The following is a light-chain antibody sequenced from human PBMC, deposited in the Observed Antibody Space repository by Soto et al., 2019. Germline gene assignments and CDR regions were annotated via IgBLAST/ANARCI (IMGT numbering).Light chain of an antibody. CDR3: CSYAGGFYV. J-gene: IGLJ1*01. V-gene: IGLV2-11*01. CDR2: DVT. Sequence: QSALTQPRSVSGSPGQSVSISCTGTSSDIGGYDHVSWYQQHPGKAPKLMLYDVTERPSGVPDRFSGSKSGNTASLTISGLKAEDEADYYCCSYAGGFYVFGTGTKLTVL. CDR1: SSDIGGYDH.